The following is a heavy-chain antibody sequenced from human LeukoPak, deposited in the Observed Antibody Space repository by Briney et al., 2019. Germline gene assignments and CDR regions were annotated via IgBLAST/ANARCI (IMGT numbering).Heavy chain of an antibody. J-gene: IGHJ4*02. Sequence: PGGSVRLSCAASGFTFSFYWMSWVRQAPGKGLEWVSVLYSDGNTKYADSVQGRFTVSRDNSKNTLYLEMNSLSPDDTAVYYCARGVEPLAANTLAYWGQGTLVTVSS. D-gene: IGHD1-14*01. V-gene: IGHV3-53*01. CDR1: GFTFSFYW. CDR3: ARGVEPLAANTLAY. CDR2: LYSDGNT.